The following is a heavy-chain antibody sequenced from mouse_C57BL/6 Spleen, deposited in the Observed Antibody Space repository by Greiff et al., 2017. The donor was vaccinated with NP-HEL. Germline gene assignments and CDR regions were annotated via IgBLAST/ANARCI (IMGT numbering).Heavy chain of an antibody. CDR2: ISSGGSYT. V-gene: IGHV5-6*01. D-gene: IGHD2-10*01. J-gene: IGHJ2*01. Sequence: DVQLVESGGDLVKPGGSLKLSCAASGFTFSSSGMSWVRQTPDKRLEWVAPISSGGSYTYYPDSVKGRFTISRDNAKNTLYLQMSSLKSEDKAMDYCARHDPLPDYFAYWGQGTTLTVSA. CDR3: ARHDPLPDYFAY. CDR1: GFTFSSSG.